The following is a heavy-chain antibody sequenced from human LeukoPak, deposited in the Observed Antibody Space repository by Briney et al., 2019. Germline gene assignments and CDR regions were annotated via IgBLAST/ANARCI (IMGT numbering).Heavy chain of an antibody. V-gene: IGHV4-38-2*01. CDR3: ARLPRITIFGVVRPPYYFDY. CDR1: GYSISSGYY. J-gene: IGHJ4*02. D-gene: IGHD3-3*01. CDR2: IYHSGST. Sequence: SETLSLTXAVSGYSISSGYYWDWIRPPPGKRLEWIGSIYHSGSTYYNPSLKSRVTISVDTSKNRFSLKLSSVTAADTAVYYCARLPRITIFGVVRPPYYFDYWGQGTLVTVSS.